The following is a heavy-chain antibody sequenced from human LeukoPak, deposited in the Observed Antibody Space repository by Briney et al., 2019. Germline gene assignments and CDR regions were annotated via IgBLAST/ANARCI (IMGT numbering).Heavy chain of an antibody. J-gene: IGHJ6*02. D-gene: IGHD5-18*01. Sequence: SETLSLTCTVSGGSISSYYWSWIRQPPGKGLEWIGYIYYSGSTNYNPSLKSRVTISVDTSKNQFSLKLSSVTAADTAVYYCARPRGYSYGYYYYYGMDVWGQGTTVTVSS. V-gene: IGHV4-59*08. CDR2: IYYSGST. CDR1: GGSISSYY. CDR3: ARPRGYSYGYYYYYGMDV.